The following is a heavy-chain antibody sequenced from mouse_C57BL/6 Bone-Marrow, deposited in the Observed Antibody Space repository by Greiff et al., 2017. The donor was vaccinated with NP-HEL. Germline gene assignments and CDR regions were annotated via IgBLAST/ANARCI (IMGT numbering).Heavy chain of an antibody. V-gene: IGHV2-9-1*01. D-gene: IGHD1-1*01. J-gene: IGHJ4*01. Sequence: VQLQQSGPGLVAPSQSLSITCTVSGFSLTSYAISWVRQPPGKGLEWLGVIWTGGGTNYNSALKSRLSISKDNSKSRVFLKMNSLQTDDTARYYCASSITTPMDYWGQGTSVTVSS. CDR1: GFSLTSYA. CDR2: IWTGGGT. CDR3: ASSITTPMDY.